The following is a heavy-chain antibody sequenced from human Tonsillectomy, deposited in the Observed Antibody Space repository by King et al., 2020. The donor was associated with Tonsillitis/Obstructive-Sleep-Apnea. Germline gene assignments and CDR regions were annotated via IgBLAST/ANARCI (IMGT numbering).Heavy chain of an antibody. Sequence: ITLKESGPTLVKPTQTLTLTCTFSGFSLNTSGVGVGWIRQPPGKALEWLALIYRDDDKRYSPSLKNRLTITKDTSQNQVVLTMTNMDPVDTATYYCAHIFSWAMGRGYMDVWGKGTTVTVSS. CDR3: AHIFSWAMGRGYMDV. J-gene: IGHJ6*03. V-gene: IGHV2-5*02. CDR2: IYRDDDK. CDR1: GFSLNTSGVG. D-gene: IGHD5-18*01.